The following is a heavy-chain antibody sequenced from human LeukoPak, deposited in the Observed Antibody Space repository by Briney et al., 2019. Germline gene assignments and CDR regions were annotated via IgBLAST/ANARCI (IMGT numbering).Heavy chain of an antibody. D-gene: IGHD3-3*02. Sequence: GASVKVSCKASGYTFTSYGISWVRQAPGQGLEWMGWISAYNGNTNYAQKLQGRVTMTTDTSTSTAYMELRSLRSDDTAVYYCARDDVHFWSGKRTNWFDPWGQGTLVTVSS. CDR2: ISAYNGNT. CDR3: ARDDVHFWSGKRTNWFDP. J-gene: IGHJ5*02. CDR1: GYTFTSYG. V-gene: IGHV1-18*01.